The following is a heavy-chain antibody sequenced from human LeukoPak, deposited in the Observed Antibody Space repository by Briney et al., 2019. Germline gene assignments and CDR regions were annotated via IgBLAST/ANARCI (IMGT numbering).Heavy chain of an antibody. CDR2: ISAYNGNT. V-gene: IGHV1-18*01. CDR1: GYTFTSYG. J-gene: IGHJ4*02. CDR3: ARDCHDTYYYDSSGYYSYFDY. D-gene: IGHD3-22*01. Sequence: ASVKVSCKASGYTFTSYGISWVQQAPGQGLEWMGWISAYNGNTNYAQKLQGRVTMTTDTSTSTAYMELRSLRSDDTAVYYCARDCHDTYYYDSSGYYSYFDYWGQGTLVTVSS.